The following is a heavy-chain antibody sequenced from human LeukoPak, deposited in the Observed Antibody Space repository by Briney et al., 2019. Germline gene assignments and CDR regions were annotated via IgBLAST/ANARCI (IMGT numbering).Heavy chain of an antibody. CDR2: IYTSGST. D-gene: IGHD3-3*01. CDR1: GGSISSYY. Sequence: SETLSLTCTVSGGSISSYYWSWIRQPAGKGLEWIGRIYTSGSTNYNPSLKSRVTMSVDTSTNQFSLKLSSVTAADTAVYYCARGRYDFWSGYYSPPNYYYMDVWGKGTTVTVSS. V-gene: IGHV4-4*07. J-gene: IGHJ6*03. CDR3: ARGRYDFWSGYYSPPNYYYMDV.